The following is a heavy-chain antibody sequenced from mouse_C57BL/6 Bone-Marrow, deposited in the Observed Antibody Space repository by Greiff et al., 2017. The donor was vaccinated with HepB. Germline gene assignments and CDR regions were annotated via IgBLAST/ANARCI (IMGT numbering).Heavy chain of an antibody. CDR1: GFNIKDDY. D-gene: IGHD1-1*01. V-gene: IGHV14-4*01. Sequence: VQLQQSGAELVRPGASVKLSCTASGFNIKDDYMHWVKQRPEQGLEWIGWIDPENGDTEYASKFQGKATITADTSSNTAYLQLSSLTSEDTAVYYCTTGVVATGYFDVWGTGTTVPSPQ. CDR3: TTGVVATGYFDV. J-gene: IGHJ1*03. CDR2: IDPENGDT.